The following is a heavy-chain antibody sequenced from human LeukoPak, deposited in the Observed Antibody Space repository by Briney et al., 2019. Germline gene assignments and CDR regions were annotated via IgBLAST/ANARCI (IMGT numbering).Heavy chain of an antibody. CDR2: IYYSGST. J-gene: IGHJ6*03. CDR3: ARVGGSWGYYYYYYMDV. V-gene: IGHV4-31*03. CDR1: GGSISSRGYY. Sequence: KPSETLSLTCTVSGGSISSRGYYWSWIRQHPGKGLEWIGYIYYSGSTYYNSSLKSRVTISVDTSKNQFSLKLSSVTAADTAVYYCARVGGSWGYYYYYYMDVWGKGTTVTASS. D-gene: IGHD6-13*01.